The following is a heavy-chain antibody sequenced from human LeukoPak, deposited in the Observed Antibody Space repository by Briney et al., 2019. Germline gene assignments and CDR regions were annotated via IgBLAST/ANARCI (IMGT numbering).Heavy chain of an antibody. CDR2: IKQDGSEK. V-gene: IGHV3-7*01. CDR3: ARTTTKIHITMVRGVYYFDY. J-gene: IGHJ4*02. CDR1: GFTFSSYG. D-gene: IGHD3-10*01. Sequence: GGSLRLSCAASGFTFSSYGMHWVRQAPGKGLEWVTNIKQDGSEKYYVDSVKGRFTISRDNAKNSPYLQMNSLRAEDTAVYYCARTTTKIHITMVRGVYYFDYWGQGTLVTVSS.